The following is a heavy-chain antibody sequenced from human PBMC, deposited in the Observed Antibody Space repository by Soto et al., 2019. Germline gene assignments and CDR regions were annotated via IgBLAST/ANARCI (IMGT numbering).Heavy chain of an antibody. CDR2: MNEYGSER. V-gene: IGHV3-7*04. J-gene: IGHJ4*02. CDR1: GFIFSSYW. CDR3: ARATGADKEDY. D-gene: IGHD3-10*01. Sequence: EVQLVESGGGLVQPGGSLRLSCSASGFIFSSYWMSWLRQAPGKGLEWVASMNEYGSERYYADYMKGRFTTSRDNAKNALYLQMNSLRAEDTAVYHGARATGADKEDYWSQGTLVTVSS.